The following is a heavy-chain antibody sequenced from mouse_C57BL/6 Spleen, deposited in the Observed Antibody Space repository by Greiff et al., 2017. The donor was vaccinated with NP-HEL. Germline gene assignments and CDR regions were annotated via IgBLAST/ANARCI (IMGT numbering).Heavy chain of an antibody. J-gene: IGHJ3*01. V-gene: IGHV6-3*01. CDR2: IRLKSDNYAT. CDR1: GFTFSNYW. Sequence: EVKVEESGGGLVQPGGSMKLSCVASGFTFSNYWMNWVRQSPEKGLEWVAQIRLKSDNYATHYAESVKGRFTISRDDSKSSVHLQMNNLRAEDTGIYYCTGPFAYWGQGTLVTVSA. CDR3: TGPFAY.